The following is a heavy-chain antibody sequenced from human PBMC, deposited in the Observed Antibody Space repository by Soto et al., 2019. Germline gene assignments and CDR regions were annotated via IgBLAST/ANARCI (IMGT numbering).Heavy chain of an antibody. V-gene: IGHV4-30-4*01. CDR3: ARGRTHSSFDY. Sequence: PSETLSLTCTVSGDSISSGDYYWSWIRQPPGKGLEWIGYIYYSGRTYYNTSLKSRLTISLDTSKNHFSLKLSSVTAADTAVYYCARGRTHSSFDYWGLGTLVTVPQ. J-gene: IGHJ4*02. CDR1: GDSISSGDYY. CDR2: IYYSGRT.